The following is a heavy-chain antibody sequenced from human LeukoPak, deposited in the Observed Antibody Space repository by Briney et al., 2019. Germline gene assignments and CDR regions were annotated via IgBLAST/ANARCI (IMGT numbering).Heavy chain of an antibody. J-gene: IGHJ4*02. V-gene: IGHV4-59*12. Sequence: PSETLSLTRTVSGGSLSCYYWSWIRQPPRKGLEWSGYIYFSWSTNYNPSLKSRFTISVDKSKNQFSLKLSSVTAADTAVYYCARVPMTVAGTGPFYFDYWGQGTLVTVSS. CDR3: ARVPMTVAGTGPFYFDY. CDR2: IYFSWST. CDR1: GGSLSCYY. D-gene: IGHD6-19*01.